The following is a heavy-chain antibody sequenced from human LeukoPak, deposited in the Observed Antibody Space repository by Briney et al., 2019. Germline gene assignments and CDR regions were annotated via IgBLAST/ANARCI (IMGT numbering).Heavy chain of an antibody. CDR1: GGSISSSSYY. Sequence: SETLSLTCTVSGGSISSSSYYWGWIRQPPGKGLEWIGSIYYSGSTYYNPSLKSRVSISVDTSKNQFSLKLTSVTAADTAVYYCARAPEYGLYYFDYWGQGTLVTVSS. CDR3: ARAPEYGLYYFDY. D-gene: IGHD1-14*01. V-gene: IGHV4-39*07. J-gene: IGHJ4*02. CDR2: IYYSGST.